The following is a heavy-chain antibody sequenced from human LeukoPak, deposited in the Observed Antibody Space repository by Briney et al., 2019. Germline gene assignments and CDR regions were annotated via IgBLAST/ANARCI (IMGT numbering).Heavy chain of an antibody. CDR2: IYTSGST. Sequence: SQTLSLTCTVSGGSISSSSYYWGWIRQPPGKGLEWIGRIYTSGSTNYNPSLKSRVTMSVDTSKNQFSLKLSSVTAADTAVYYCARATRIAAALPYYYYYYMDVWGKGTTVTVSS. CDR1: GGSISSSSYY. CDR3: ARATRIAAALPYYYYYYMDV. V-gene: IGHV4-61*02. J-gene: IGHJ6*03. D-gene: IGHD6-13*01.